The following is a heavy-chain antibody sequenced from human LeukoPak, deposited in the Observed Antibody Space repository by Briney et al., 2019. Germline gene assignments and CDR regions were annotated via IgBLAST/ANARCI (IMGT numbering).Heavy chain of an antibody. CDR2: INSDGSST. CDR1: GFTFSSYW. Sequence: PGGSLRLPCAASGFTFSSYWMHWVRQAPGKGLVWVSRINSDGSSTSYADSVKGRFTISRDNARNTLYLQMNSLRAEDTAVYYCATHSGYDNYYYGMDVWGKGTTVTVSS. CDR3: ATHSGYDNYYYGMDV. V-gene: IGHV3-74*01. J-gene: IGHJ6*04. D-gene: IGHD5-12*01.